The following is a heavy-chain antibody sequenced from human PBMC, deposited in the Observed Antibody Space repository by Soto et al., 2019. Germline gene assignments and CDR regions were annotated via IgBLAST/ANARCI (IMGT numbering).Heavy chain of an antibody. V-gene: IGHV1-8*01. J-gene: IGHJ5*02. CDR3: ARGSNHCSGGSCYSDWFDP. Sequence: QVQLVQSGAEVKKPGASVRVSCKASGYTFTSSDVYWVRQATGQGLELMGWMNPNTGNTGYAQKFQGRVTMTRNTSISTAYRELSSLRSEDTAVYDCARGSNHCSGGSCYSDWFDPWGQGTPVTVSS. CDR2: MNPNTGNT. CDR1: GYTFTSSD. D-gene: IGHD2-15*01.